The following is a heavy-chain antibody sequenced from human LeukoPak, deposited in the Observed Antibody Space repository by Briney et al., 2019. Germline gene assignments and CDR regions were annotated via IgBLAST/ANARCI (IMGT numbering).Heavy chain of an antibody. Sequence: GGSLRLSCAASGFSFDDYAMHWVRQTPGQGLEWVSLITGDGGSTYYADSVKGRFTISRDNSGNSLYLQMNSLTTEDTAFYYCARAGNFDHWGQGALVTVSS. D-gene: IGHD1-14*01. V-gene: IGHV3-43*02. CDR3: ARAGNFDH. CDR2: ITGDGGST. J-gene: IGHJ4*02. CDR1: GFSFDDYA.